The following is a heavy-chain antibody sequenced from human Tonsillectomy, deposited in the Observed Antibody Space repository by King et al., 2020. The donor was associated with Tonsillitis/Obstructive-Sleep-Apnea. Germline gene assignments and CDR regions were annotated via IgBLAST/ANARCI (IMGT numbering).Heavy chain of an antibody. CDR2: IHYSGIT. V-gene: IGHV4-59*01. J-gene: IGHJ4*01. CDR1: AGSITTYY. Sequence: QLQESGPGVVKPPETLSLTCTISAGSITTYYWSWIRRPPGKGLEWIGYIHYSGITNYNPSFKSRVAISVDTPKNQFSLKLSSVTAADAALYFCARGHPAFFDSWGPGILVTVSS. CDR3: ARGHPAFFDS.